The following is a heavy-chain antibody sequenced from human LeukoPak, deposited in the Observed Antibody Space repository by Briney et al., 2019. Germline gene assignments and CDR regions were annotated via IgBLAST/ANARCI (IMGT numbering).Heavy chain of an antibody. CDR3: ARGGDRDY. Sequence: GGSLGLSCAASGFTFSSYDMHWVRQVTGKRLEWVSAIGIAGDTYYLDSVKGRFTISRENVKNSLYLQMNSLRAGDTAVYYCARGGDRDYWGQGTLVTVSS. J-gene: IGHJ4*02. V-gene: IGHV3-13*04. CDR2: IGIAGDT. CDR1: GFTFSSYD.